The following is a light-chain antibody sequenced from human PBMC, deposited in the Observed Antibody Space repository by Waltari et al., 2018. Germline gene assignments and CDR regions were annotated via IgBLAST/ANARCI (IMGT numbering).Light chain of an antibody. CDR3: SSYTSSATQI. CDR1: SSDVGGFNY. J-gene: IGLJ6*01. Sequence: QSALTQPASVSGSPGQSITIPCTGTSSDVGGFNYVPWYQQHPGKAPKLMIFDVSNRPSGVSNRFSGSKSGNTASLTISGLQAEDGADYYCSSYTSSATQIFGSGTKVTVL. V-gene: IGLV2-14*03. CDR2: DVS.